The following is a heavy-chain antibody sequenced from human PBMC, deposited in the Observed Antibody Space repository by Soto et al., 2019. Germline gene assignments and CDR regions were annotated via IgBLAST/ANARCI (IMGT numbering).Heavy chain of an antibody. CDR3: ARTPSWGGARSSGYYWRFDY. CDR2: IDPSDSYV. V-gene: IGHV5-10-1*01. Sequence: PGESLKISCKGSGYTFTSSWISWVRQMPGKGLEWMGRIDPSDSYVSYSPSFEGHVTISTDNSISTAYLQWSSLKASDTAMYYCARTPSWGGARSSGYYWRFDYWGQGTLVTVSS. D-gene: IGHD3-22*01. CDR1: GYTFTSSW. J-gene: IGHJ4*02.